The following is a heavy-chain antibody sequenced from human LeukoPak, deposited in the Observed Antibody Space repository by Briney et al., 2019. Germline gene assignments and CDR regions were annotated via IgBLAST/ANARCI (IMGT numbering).Heavy chain of an antibody. CDR3: ARHATGQPEGY. CDR1: GGSISSSDYY. J-gene: IGHJ4*02. V-gene: IGHV4-39*01. CDR2: IYYSGKM. Sequence: SETLSLTCTVSGGSISSSDYYWGWIRQPPGKGLEWIGSIYYSGKMFYNPSLKSRVTISVDTSKNQFSLNLSSVTAADTAVYYCARHATGQPEGYWGQGTLVTVSS.